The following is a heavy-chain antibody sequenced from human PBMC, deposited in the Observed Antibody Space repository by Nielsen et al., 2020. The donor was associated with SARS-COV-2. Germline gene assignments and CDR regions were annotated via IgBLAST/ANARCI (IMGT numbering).Heavy chain of an antibody. CDR1: GFTFSSYA. J-gene: IGHJ6*02. CDR3: AKDGSRVVAGSSFGMDV. Sequence: GGSLRLSCAASGFTFSSYAMNWVRQAPGKGLEWVASISYDGSQINYADSVKGRITISRDNSKNKLYLQMHSLRPEDTAVYYCAKDGSRVVAGSSFGMDVWGRGTTVTVSS. V-gene: IGHV3-30*04. D-gene: IGHD2-2*01. CDR2: ISYDGSQI.